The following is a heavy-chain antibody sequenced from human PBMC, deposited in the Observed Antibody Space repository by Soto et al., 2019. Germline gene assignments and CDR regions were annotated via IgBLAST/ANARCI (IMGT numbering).Heavy chain of an antibody. CDR1: GASISTYY. J-gene: IGHJ6*02. CDR3: ARGGSEGGLDV. Sequence: QMQLQESGPGVVKPSETLSLTCTVSGASISTYYWTWIRQAPGKGLEWIGYLYYSGNTNYNPSLKRRVPMSVATPKNHFYLTLTSATAADTAVYFCARGGSEGGLDVWGQGTTVAVSS. V-gene: IGHV4-59*01. D-gene: IGHD3-10*01. CDR2: LYYSGNT.